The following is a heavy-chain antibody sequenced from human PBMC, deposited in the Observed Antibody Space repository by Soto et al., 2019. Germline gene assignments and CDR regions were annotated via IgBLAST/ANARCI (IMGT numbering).Heavy chain of an antibody. CDR1: GFTFSSYW. J-gene: IGHJ4*02. V-gene: IGHV3-74*01. CDR3: ARDWGDQRYYFDY. Sequence: GGSLRLSCAASGFTFSSYWMHWVRQAPGKGLVWVSRINSDGSSTSYADSVKGRFTISRDNAKNMLYLQMNSLRAEDTAVYYCARDWGDQRYYFDYWGQGTLVTVSS. D-gene: IGHD2-21*02. CDR2: INSDGSST.